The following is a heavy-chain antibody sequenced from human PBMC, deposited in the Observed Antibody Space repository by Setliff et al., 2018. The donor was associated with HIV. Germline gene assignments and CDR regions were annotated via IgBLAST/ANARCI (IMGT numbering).Heavy chain of an antibody. CDR3: ARVSIPIRWFDP. CDR2: IFSSGSS. V-gene: IGHV4-31*03. Sequence: SETLSLTCTVSGGSISRGDHFWTWIRQHPGKGLEWIGYIFSSGSSYYNPSLRSRVNISVDTTKNQFSLELTSVSAADTAVYFCARVSIPIRWFDPWGPGTLVTVSS. D-gene: IGHD2-21*01. J-gene: IGHJ5*02. CDR1: GGSISRGDHF.